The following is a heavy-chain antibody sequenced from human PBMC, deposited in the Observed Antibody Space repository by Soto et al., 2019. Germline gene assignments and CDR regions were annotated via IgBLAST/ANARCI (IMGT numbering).Heavy chain of an antibody. D-gene: IGHD6-19*01. CDR1: GYTFTGYY. CDR3: ASKSIAVAGTFDY. J-gene: IGHJ4*02. Sequence: ASVKVSCKASGYTFTGYYMHWVRQAPGQGLEWMGWINPNSGGTNYAQKFQGRVTMTRDTSISTAYMELSRLRSDDTAVYYCASKSIAVAGTFDYCGQRTLVTVSS. CDR2: INPNSGGT. V-gene: IGHV1-2*02.